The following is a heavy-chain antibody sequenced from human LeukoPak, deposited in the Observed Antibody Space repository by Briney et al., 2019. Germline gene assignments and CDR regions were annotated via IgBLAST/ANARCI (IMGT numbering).Heavy chain of an antibody. V-gene: IGHV4-39*01. CDR2: NYYSGST. D-gene: IGHD6-19*01. CDR3: ATHEWYSSGWDLKYFDY. J-gene: IGHJ4*02. CDR1: GGSISSSSYY. Sequence: SETLSLTCTVSGGSISSSSYYWGWSRQPPGKGREWNGSNYYSGSTYYNPSLKRRVTISVDTSKNQFSLKLSSVTAADTAVYYCATHEWYSSGWDLKYFDYWGQGPLVTVSS.